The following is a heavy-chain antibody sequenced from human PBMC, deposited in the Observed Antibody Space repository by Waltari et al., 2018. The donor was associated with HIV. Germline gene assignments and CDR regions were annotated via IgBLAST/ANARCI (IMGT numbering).Heavy chain of an antibody. CDR3: ARDTGTTFFYWFDP. V-gene: IGHV1-18*01. CDR2: ISAYNGDT. Sequence: QVQLVQSGAEVKKPGTSVKVSCKASGYTFSNYGISWVRKAPGQGFEWMGWISAYNGDTDYAQNLQGRVTMTTDTSTSTAYMELRNLRSDDTAVYYCARDTGTTFFYWFDPWGQGTLVTVSS. J-gene: IGHJ5*02. CDR1: GYTFSNYG. D-gene: IGHD1-1*01.